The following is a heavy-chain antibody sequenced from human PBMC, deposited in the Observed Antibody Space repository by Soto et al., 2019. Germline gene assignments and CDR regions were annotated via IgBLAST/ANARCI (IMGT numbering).Heavy chain of an antibody. CDR2: ISSSSSTI. J-gene: IGHJ6*02. Sequence: LRLSCAASGFTCSRSSMNWVRQAPGKGLEWVSYISSSSSTIYYADSVKGRFTISRDNAKNSVFLQMHSLRDEDTAVYYCARASGYYDMDVWGQGTTVTVSS. CDR3: ARASGYYDMDV. V-gene: IGHV3-48*02. D-gene: IGHD3-3*01. CDR1: GFTCSRSS.